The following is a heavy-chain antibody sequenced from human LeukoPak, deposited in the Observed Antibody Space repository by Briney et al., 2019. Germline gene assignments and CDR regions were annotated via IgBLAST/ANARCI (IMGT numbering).Heavy chain of an antibody. CDR2: ISYDGSNK. Sequence: PGGSLRLSCAASGFTFSSYAMHWVRQAPGKGLEWVAVISYDGSNKYYADSVKGRFTISRDNSKNTLYLQMNSLRAEDTAVYYCARDDYYGSGTSLDYWGQGTLVTVSS. V-gene: IGHV3-30-3*01. D-gene: IGHD3-10*01. CDR1: GFTFSSYA. J-gene: IGHJ4*02. CDR3: ARDDYYGSGTSLDY.